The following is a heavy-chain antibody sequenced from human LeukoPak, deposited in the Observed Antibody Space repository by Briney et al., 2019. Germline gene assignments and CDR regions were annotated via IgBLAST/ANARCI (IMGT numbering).Heavy chain of an antibody. CDR2: ISEDGGDT. V-gene: IGHV3-43*02. Sequence: PGGSLRLSCAASGFTFDDYAMHWVRQTPGKGLECVSLISEDGGDTWYADSVKGRFTISRDNSKNSLYLQMNSLRAEDTAFYYCAKQLGSGNYYPTGEDYWGQGTLVTVSS. J-gene: IGHJ4*02. CDR3: AKQLGSGNYYPTGEDY. D-gene: IGHD3-10*01. CDR1: GFTFDDYA.